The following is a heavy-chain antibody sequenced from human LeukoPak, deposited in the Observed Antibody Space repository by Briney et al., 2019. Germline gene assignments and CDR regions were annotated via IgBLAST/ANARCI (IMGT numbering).Heavy chain of an antibody. J-gene: IGHJ4*02. CDR2: IKEDGSEK. V-gene: IGHV3-7*01. CDR3: ARVGAGGGNYFRSYYDR. Sequence: GGSLRLSCAASGFAFSSYWMGWFRQAPGRGLEWVANIKEDGSEKNYVDSVKGRFSISRDNAENSLYLQMNSLRVEDTAMYYCARVGAGGGNYFRSYYDRWGQGTLVTVSS. D-gene: IGHD2/OR15-2a*01. CDR1: GFAFSSYW.